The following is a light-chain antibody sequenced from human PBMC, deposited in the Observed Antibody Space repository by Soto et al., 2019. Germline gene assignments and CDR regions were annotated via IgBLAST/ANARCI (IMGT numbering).Light chain of an antibody. CDR2: LGS. Sequence: DIVMTQSPLSLPVTPGEPASISCRSSQSLLHSNGYTYLDWYLQKPGQSPQLLIYLGSNRASGVPDRFSGSGSGTDFTLKISGVEAEDFGVYYCMQALQTPWTFGQGTKVEIK. J-gene: IGKJ1*01. CDR1: QSLLHSNGYTY. V-gene: IGKV2-28*01. CDR3: MQALQTPWT.